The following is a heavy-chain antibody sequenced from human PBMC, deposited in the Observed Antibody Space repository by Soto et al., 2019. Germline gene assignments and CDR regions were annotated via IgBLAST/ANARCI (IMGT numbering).Heavy chain of an antibody. CDR3: ARGVRVAVAGTLGPFDY. D-gene: IGHD6-19*01. V-gene: IGHV1-69*01. J-gene: IGHJ4*02. CDR1: GGTFSSYA. Sequence: QVQLVQSGAEVKKPGSSVKVSCKASGGTFSSYAISWVRQAPGQGLEWMGGIIPIFGTANYALKFQGRVTITADESTSTAYMELSSLRSEDTAVYYCARGVRVAVAGTLGPFDYWGQGTLVTVSS. CDR2: IIPIFGTA.